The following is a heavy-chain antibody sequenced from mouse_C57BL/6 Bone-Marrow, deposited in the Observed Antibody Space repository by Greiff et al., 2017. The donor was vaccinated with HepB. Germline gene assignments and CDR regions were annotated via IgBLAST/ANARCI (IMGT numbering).Heavy chain of an antibody. CDR3: ATVYYYGSSYAYWYFDV. Sequence: QVQLKQPGAELVKPGASVKLSCKASGYTFTSYWMHWVKQRPGQGLEWIGMIHPNSGSTNYNEKFKSKATLTVDKSSSTAYMQISSLTSEDSAVYYWATVYYYGSSYAYWYFDVWGTGTTVTVSS. D-gene: IGHD1-1*01. J-gene: IGHJ1*03. V-gene: IGHV1-64*01. CDR1: GYTFTSYW. CDR2: IHPNSGST.